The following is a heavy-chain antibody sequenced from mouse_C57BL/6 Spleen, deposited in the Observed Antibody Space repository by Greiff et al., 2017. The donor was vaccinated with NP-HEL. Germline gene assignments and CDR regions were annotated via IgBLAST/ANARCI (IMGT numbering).Heavy chain of an antibody. CDR1: GYTFTSYW. Sequence: QVQLQQSGASLLKPGASVKLSCKASGYTFTSYWMQWVKQRPGQGLEWIGEISPSDSYTNYNQKFKGKATLTVDTSSSTAYMQLSSLTSEDSAVYYCARNRHYGSSYGFDYWGQGTTLTVSS. V-gene: IGHV1-50*01. CDR2: ISPSDSYT. J-gene: IGHJ2*01. D-gene: IGHD1-1*01. CDR3: ARNRHYGSSYGFDY.